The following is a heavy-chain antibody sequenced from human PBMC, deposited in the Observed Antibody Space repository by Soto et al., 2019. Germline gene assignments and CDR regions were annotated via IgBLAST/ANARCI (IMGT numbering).Heavy chain of an antibody. CDR3: ATRPAPYYADWSLDY. CDR1: GLTFSNAW. J-gene: IGHJ4*02. V-gene: IGHV3-15*02. CDR2: IKSNTDGGAL. D-gene: IGHD3-16*01. Sequence: EVQLVESGGALVKPGGSLRLSCAASGLTFSNAWMTWVRQAPGEGLEWVGRIKSNTDGGALDYAAPLKGRFTISRDDSRSTLYLLLNSLKPEDTAVYYCATRPAPYYADWSLDYWGQGTLVTVSS.